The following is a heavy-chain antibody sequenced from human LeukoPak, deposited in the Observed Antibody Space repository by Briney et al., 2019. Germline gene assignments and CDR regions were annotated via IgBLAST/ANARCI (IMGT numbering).Heavy chain of an antibody. V-gene: IGHV3-30*02. CDR2: IRHDESII. J-gene: IGHJ3*02. D-gene: IGHD1-14*01. CDR3: ARVRIMNHDQAFDI. Sequence: GGSLRLSCAASGFTFSNYVMHWVRQAPAKALEWVASIRHDESIIHYTDSVKGRFTISRDTSKNTLYLQMNSLRGDGTAVYYCARVRIMNHDQAFDIWGQGTMVTVSS. CDR1: GFTFSNYV.